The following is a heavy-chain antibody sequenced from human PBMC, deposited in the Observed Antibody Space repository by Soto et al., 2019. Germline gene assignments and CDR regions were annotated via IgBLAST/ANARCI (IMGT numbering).Heavy chain of an antibody. CDR2: INPNSGGT. Sequence: ASVKVSCKASGYTFTGYYMHWVRQAPGQGLEWMGWINPNSGGTNYAQKFQGRVTMTRDTSISTAYMELSRLRSDDTAVYYCARASYYDSSGYSNDYWGQGTLVTVS. CDR1: GYTFTGYY. D-gene: IGHD3-22*01. J-gene: IGHJ4*02. V-gene: IGHV1-2*02. CDR3: ARASYYDSSGYSNDY.